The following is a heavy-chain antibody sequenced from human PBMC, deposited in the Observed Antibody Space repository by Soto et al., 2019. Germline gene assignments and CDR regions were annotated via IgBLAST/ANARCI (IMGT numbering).Heavy chain of an antibody. CDR2: ISWDGGST. V-gene: IGHV3-43*01. D-gene: IGHD1-1*01. J-gene: IGHJ6*02. Sequence: GVLRLSCAASGFTFDDYTMHWVRQAPGKGLEWVSVISWDGGSTYYADSVKGRFTISRDNSKNSLYLQMNSLRTEDTALYYCAKDTVPQDREGLYYYYGMDVWGQGTTVTVSS. CDR3: AKDTVPQDREGLYYYYGMDV. CDR1: GFTFDDYT.